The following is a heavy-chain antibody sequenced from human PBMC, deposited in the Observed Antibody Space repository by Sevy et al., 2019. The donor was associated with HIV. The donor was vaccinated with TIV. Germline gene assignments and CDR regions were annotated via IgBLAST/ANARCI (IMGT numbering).Heavy chain of an antibody. Sequence: GGSLRLTCAASGFTFSNYPMHWVRQAPGKGLEWVAVISYDGSTTYYADSLKGRFTISRDTSKSTLYLQVNSLRAEDAAVYYCARAALTSGYLYYFDYWDQGTLVTVSS. CDR3: ARAALTSGYLYYFDY. V-gene: IGHV3-30*04. CDR1: GFTFSNYP. CDR2: ISYDGSTT. J-gene: IGHJ4*02. D-gene: IGHD3-22*01.